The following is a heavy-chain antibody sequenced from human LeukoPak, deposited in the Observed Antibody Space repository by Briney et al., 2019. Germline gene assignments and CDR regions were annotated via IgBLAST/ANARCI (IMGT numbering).Heavy chain of an antibody. CDR2: ISKDGSNK. D-gene: IGHD3-3*01. CDR3: ASELTAYYDFWSGYPKQYFQH. CDR1: GFTFSSYA. J-gene: IGHJ1*01. Sequence: GGSLRLSCVASGFTFSSYAMHWVRQAPGKGLEWVAVISKDGSNKYYADSVKGRFAISRDNSKNTLYLQMNSLRADDTAVYYCASELTAYYDFWSGYPKQYFQHWGQGTLVTVSS. V-gene: IGHV3-30*09.